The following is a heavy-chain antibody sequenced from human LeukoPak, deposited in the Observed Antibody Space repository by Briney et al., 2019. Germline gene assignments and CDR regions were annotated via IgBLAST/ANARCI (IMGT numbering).Heavy chain of an antibody. CDR2: ISYDGSNK. D-gene: IGHD6-13*01. Sequence: GRSLRLSCAASGFTFSSYAMHWVRQAPGKGLEWVAVISYDGSNKYNADSVKGRFTMSRDNSKNTLYLQMNSLRAEDTAVYYCAGDNDLVAAGYYFDYWGQGTLVTVSS. CDR3: AGDNDLVAAGYYFDY. V-gene: IGHV3-30*04. J-gene: IGHJ4*02. CDR1: GFTFSSYA.